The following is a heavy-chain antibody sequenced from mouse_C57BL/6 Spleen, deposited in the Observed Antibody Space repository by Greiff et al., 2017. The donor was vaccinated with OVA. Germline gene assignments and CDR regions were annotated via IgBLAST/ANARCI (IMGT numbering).Heavy chain of an antibody. CDR1: GYTFTDYY. J-gene: IGHJ3*01. Sequence: EVQLQRSGPVLVKPGASVKMSCKASGYTFTDYYMNWVKQSHGKSLEWIGVINPYNGGTSYNQKFKGKATLTVDKSSSTAYMELNSLTSEDSAVYYCARGGSNLFAYWGQGTLVTVSA. CDR2: INPYNGGT. CDR3: ARGGSNLFAY. V-gene: IGHV1-19*01. D-gene: IGHD1-1*01.